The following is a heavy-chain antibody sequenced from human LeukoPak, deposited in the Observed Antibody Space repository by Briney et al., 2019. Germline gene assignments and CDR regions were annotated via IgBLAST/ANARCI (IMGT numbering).Heavy chain of an antibody. CDR3: ARDPRQQPSHWGKFDY. CDR1: GFTFSSYA. D-gene: IGHD6-13*01. CDR2: ISYEGISK. J-gene: IGHJ4*02. Sequence: PGGSLRLSCAASGFTFSSYAMHWVRQAPGKGLEWVAFISYEGISKYYADSVKGRFTISRDNSKSSLNLQMNSLRTDDTGVYYCARDPRQQPSHWGKFDYWGQGTLVTVSS. V-gene: IGHV3-30-3*01.